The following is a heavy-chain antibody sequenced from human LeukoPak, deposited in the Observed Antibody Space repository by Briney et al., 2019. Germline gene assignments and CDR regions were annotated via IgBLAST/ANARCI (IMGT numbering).Heavy chain of an antibody. Sequence: PGGSLRLSCTTSGFTFSDHWMSWVRQAPGKGLEWVANINPDGTETHHVDSVKGRFTISRDNVKKSLYLQMNSLRADDVAVFFCARDHVATGLIYDYWGPGTPVTVSS. D-gene: IGHD1-1*01. CDR2: INPDGTET. CDR1: GFTFSDHW. CDR3: ARDHVATGLIYDY. J-gene: IGHJ4*02. V-gene: IGHV3-7*03.